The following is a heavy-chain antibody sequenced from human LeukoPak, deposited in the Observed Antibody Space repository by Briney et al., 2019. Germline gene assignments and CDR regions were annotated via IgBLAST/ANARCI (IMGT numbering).Heavy chain of an antibody. D-gene: IGHD5-12*01. CDR1: GYTFTSYG. CDR3: ARKTTIPYYYYYGMDV. CDR2: INPNSGGT. Sequence: ASVKVSCKASGYTFTSYGISWVRQAPGQGLEWMGWINPNSGGTNYAQKFQGRVTMTRDTSISTAYMELSRLRSDDTAVYYCARKTTIPYYYYYGMDVWGQGTTVTVSS. V-gene: IGHV1-2*02. J-gene: IGHJ6*02.